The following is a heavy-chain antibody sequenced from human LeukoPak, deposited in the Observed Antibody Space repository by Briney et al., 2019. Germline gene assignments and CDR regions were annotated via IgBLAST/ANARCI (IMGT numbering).Heavy chain of an antibody. D-gene: IGHD1-14*01. CDR3: ARGMNLSFDY. Sequence: SETLSLTCAVSGGSISSGGYSWSWLRQPPGKGLEWIGYIYHSGSTYYNPSLKSRVTISVDRSKNQFSLKLSSVTAADTAVYYCARGMNLSFDYWGQGTLVTVSS. CDR1: GGSISSGGYS. J-gene: IGHJ4*02. CDR2: IYHSGST. V-gene: IGHV4-30-2*01.